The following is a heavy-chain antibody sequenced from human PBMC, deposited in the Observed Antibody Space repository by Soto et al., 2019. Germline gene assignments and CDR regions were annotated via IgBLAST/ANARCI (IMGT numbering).Heavy chain of an antibody. J-gene: IGHJ6*02. CDR3: ARGRKGRPYGPLYGMDV. Sequence: SETLSLTCAVSGGSISTTDWGSWVRQPPGKGLEWIGEVYHSGSFNYNPSLKSRLTISVDKSKNQFSLKLSSVTAADTAVYYCARGRKGRPYGPLYGMDVWGQGTTVTVSS. CDR1: GGSISTTDW. V-gene: IGHV4-4*02. D-gene: IGHD3-10*01. CDR2: VYHSGSF.